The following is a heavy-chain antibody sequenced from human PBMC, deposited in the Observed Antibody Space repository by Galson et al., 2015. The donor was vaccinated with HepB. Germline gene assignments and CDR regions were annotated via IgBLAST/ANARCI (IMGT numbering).Heavy chain of an antibody. CDR2: VSGSGENT. J-gene: IGHJ6*02. CDR3: ARDLYHGMDV. V-gene: IGHV3-23*01. Sequence: SLRLSCAASGFTFRTYGMSWVRQAPGKGLEWVSAVSGSGENTYYADSVKGRFTISRDNSKNTLYVQMNSLRAEDTALYYCARDLYHGMDVWGQGTTVTVSS. CDR1: GFTFRTYG.